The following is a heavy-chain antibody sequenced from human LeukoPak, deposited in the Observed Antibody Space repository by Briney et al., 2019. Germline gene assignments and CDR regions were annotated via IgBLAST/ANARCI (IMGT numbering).Heavy chain of an antibody. V-gene: IGHV1-18*01. CDR3: ARTCPMMFCSSSFFDP. CDR2: IGAYDGNT. D-gene: IGHD2-2*01. J-gene: IGHJ5*02. CDR1: GYTFG. Sequence: ASLKVSCKTSGYTFGVTWVRQAPGQGLEWLGWIGAYDGNTNYAPKFQGRVAMTTDTSTNTAYMELRSLRSDDTAIYYCARTCPMMFCSSSFFDPWGQGTLVTVSS.